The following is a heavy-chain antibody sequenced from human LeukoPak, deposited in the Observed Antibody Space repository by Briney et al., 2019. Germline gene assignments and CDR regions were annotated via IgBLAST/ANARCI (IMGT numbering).Heavy chain of an antibody. CDR3: AKDRSPVGATYFDY. D-gene: IGHD1-26*01. CDR1: GFTFSSYG. V-gene: IGHV3-30*02. CDR2: IRYDGSNK. J-gene: IGHJ4*02. Sequence: GGSLRLSCAASGFTFSSYGMHWVRQAPGKGLEWVAFIRYDGSNKYYADSVKGRFTISRDNSKNTLYLQMNSLRAEDTAGYYCAKDRSPVGATYFDYWGQGTLVTVSS.